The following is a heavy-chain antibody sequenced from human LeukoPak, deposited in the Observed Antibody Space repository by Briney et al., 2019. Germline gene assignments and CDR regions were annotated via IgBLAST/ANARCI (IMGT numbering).Heavy chain of an antibody. CDR2: IIPMLGIV. D-gene: IGHD2-2*01. J-gene: IGHJ5*02. Sequence: SVTVSCKAFGGTFSSYTISWVRQAPGQGLEWMGRIIPMLGIVNYAQKLQGRVTITADQSTSTAYMELSSLRSEDTAIYYCARTYCSSTSCYTQWFDPWGQGTLVTVSS. CDR3: ARTYCSSTSCYTQWFDP. V-gene: IGHV1-69*02. CDR1: GGTFSSYT.